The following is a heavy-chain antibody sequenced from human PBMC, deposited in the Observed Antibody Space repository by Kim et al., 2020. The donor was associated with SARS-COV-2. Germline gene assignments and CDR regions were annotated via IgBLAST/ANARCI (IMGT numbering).Heavy chain of an antibody. CDR3: ARAHRDYEVYYYGVGV. V-gene: IGHV3-11*04. D-gene: IGHD5-12*01. CDR1: GFTFSDYY. J-gene: IGHJ6*02. Sequence: GGSLRLSCAASGFTFSDYYMSWIRQAPGKGLEWVSYISSSGSTIYYADSVKGRFTISRDNAKNSLYLQMNSLRAEDTAVYYCARAHRDYEVYYYGVGVWGQGTTLIASS. CDR2: ISSSGSTI.